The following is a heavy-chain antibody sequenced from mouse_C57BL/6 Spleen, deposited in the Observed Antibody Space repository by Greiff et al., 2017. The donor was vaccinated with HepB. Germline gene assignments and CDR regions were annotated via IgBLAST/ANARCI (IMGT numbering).Heavy chain of an antibody. Sequence: EVKLVESEGGLVQPGSSMKLSCTASGFTFSDYYMAWVRQVPEKGLEWVANINYDGSSTYYLDSLKSRFIISRDNATNILYMQMSSLKSEDTATYYCAKARGSSWYWYFDVWGTGTTVTVSS. V-gene: IGHV5-16*01. CDR2: INYDGSST. CDR3: AKARGSSWYWYFDV. CDR1: GFTFSDYY. J-gene: IGHJ1*03. D-gene: IGHD1-1*01.